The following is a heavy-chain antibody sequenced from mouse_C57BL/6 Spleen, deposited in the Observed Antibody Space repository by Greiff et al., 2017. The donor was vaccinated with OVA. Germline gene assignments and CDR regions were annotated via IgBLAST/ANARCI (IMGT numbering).Heavy chain of an antibody. CDR2: IDPSDSYT. D-gene: IGHD2-4*01. CDR3: ARGGEMGLRRNYAMDY. J-gene: IGHJ4*01. Sequence: VQLQQPGAELVMPGASVKLSCKASGYTFTSYWMHWVKQRPGQGLEWIGEIDPSDSYTNYNQKFKGKSTLTVDKSSSTAYMQLSSLTSEDSAVYYCARGGEMGLRRNYAMDYWGQGTSVTVSS. CDR1: GYTFTSYW. V-gene: IGHV1-69*01.